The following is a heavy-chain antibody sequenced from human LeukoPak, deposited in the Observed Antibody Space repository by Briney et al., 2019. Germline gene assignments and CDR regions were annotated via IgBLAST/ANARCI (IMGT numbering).Heavy chain of an antibody. V-gene: IGHV3-9*01. Sequence: GGSLRLSCAASGFTFDDYAMHWVRQAPGKGLEWVSGISWNSGSIGYADSVEGRFTISRDNAKNTLYLQMSSLRAEDTAVYYCARVLTGSWDWFDPWGQGTLVTVSS. D-gene: IGHD2-8*02. CDR2: ISWNSGSI. J-gene: IGHJ5*02. CDR3: ARVLTGSWDWFDP. CDR1: GFTFDDYA.